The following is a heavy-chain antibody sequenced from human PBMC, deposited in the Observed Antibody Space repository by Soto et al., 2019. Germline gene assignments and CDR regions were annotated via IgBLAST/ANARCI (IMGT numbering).Heavy chain of an antibody. D-gene: IGHD3-10*01. CDR2: IKSKTDGGTT. CDR3: TTDRVVRGVTPTCFDY. J-gene: IGHJ4*02. V-gene: IGHV3-15*01. CDR1: GFTFSNAW. Sequence: EVPLVESGGGLVKPGGSLRLSCAASGFTFSNAWMSWVRQAPGKGLEWVGRIKSKTDGGTTDYAAPVKGRFTISRDDSKNTLYLQMNSLKTEDTAVYYCTTDRVVRGVTPTCFDYWGQGTLVTVSS.